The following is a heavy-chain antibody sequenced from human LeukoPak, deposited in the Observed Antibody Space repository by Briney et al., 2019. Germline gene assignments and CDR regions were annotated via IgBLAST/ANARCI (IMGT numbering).Heavy chain of an antibody. V-gene: IGHV1-46*01. CDR1: GYTFTSYY. CDR2: INPSGGST. J-gene: IGHJ4*02. D-gene: IGHD1-26*01. Sequence: ASVKVSFKASGYTFTSYYMHWVRQAPGQGLEWMGIINPSGGSTSYAQKFQGRVTMTRDTSTSTVYMELGSLSSEDTAVYYCARVGLYSGSYYIFDYWGQGALVTVSS. CDR3: ARVGLYSGSYYIFDY.